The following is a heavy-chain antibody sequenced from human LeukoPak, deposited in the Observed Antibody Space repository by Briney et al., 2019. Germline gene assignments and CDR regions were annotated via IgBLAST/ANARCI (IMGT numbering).Heavy chain of an antibody. V-gene: IGHV3-23*01. D-gene: IGHD3-16*01. CDR3: AKSSALGY. Sequence: GGSLRLSCAASGFTFSSYWMHWVRQSPGKGLEGVSAISGSGDSTYYADSVKGRFTISRDNSKNTLYLQMNSLRAEDTAVYYCAKSSALGYWGQGTLVTVSS. CDR2: ISGSGDST. CDR1: GFTFSSYW. J-gene: IGHJ4*02.